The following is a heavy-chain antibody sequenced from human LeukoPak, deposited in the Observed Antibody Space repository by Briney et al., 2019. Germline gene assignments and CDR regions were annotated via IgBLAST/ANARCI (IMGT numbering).Heavy chain of an antibody. CDR1: GGSISSSSYY. J-gene: IGHJ4*02. D-gene: IGHD5-18*01. V-gene: IGHV4-39*07. Sequence: PSETLSHTCTVSGGSISSSSYYWGWIRQPPGKGLEWIGSIYYSGSTNYNPSLKSRVTISVDTSKNQFSLKLSSVTAADTAVYYCARYSYGPEFDYWGQGTLVTVSS. CDR3: ARYSYGPEFDY. CDR2: IYYSGST.